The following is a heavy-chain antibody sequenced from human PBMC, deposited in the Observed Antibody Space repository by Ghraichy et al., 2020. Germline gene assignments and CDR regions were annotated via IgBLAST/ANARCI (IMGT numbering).Heavy chain of an antibody. Sequence: SETLSLTCTVSGGSVSSGSYYWSWIRQPPGKGLEWIGYIYYSGSTNYNPSLKSRVTISVDTSKNQFSLKLSSVTAADTAVYYCAREQQLGEGFDYWGQGTLVPVSS. V-gene: IGHV4-61*01. D-gene: IGHD6-13*01. CDR3: AREQQLGEGFDY. CDR1: GGSVSSGSYY. J-gene: IGHJ4*02. CDR2: IYYSGST.